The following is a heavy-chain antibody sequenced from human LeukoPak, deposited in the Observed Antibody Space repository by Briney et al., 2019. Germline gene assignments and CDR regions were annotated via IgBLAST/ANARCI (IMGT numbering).Heavy chain of an antibody. CDR3: ARAAYYYDSSGSCDY. Sequence: ASVKVSCKASGYTFTSYGITWVRQAPGQGLDWMGWIIAYNGNTNYAQKLQGRVTMTTDTSTSTAYMELRSLRSDDTAVYYCARAAYYYDSSGSCDYWGQGTLVTDSS. J-gene: IGHJ4*02. V-gene: IGHV1-18*01. CDR2: IIAYNGNT. D-gene: IGHD3-22*01. CDR1: GYTFTSYG.